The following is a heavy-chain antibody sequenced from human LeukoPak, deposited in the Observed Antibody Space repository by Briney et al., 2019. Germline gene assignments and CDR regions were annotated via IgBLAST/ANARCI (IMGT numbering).Heavy chain of an antibody. CDR2: IKQDGSEK. V-gene: IGHV3-7*01. CDR3: AREPVTTHYYYYMDV. J-gene: IGHJ6*03. D-gene: IGHD4-17*01. Sequence: GGSLRLSCAASGFTFSSYAMSWVRQAPGKGLEWVANIKQDGSEKYYVDSVKGRFTISRDNAKNSLYLQMNSLRAEDTAVYYCAREPVTTHYYYYMDVWGKGTTVTVSS. CDR1: GFTFSSYA.